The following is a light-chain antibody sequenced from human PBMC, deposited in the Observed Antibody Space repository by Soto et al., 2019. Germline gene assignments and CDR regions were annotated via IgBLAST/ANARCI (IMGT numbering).Light chain of an antibody. J-gene: IGLJ2*01. V-gene: IGLV2-14*01. Sequence: QSALTQPASVSGSPGQSITISCTGTSSDVGGYNYVSWYQQHPGKAPKLMIYDVSNRPSGVSNRFSGSKSGNTAYLTISGLQAEDDADYYCSSYTSSSSVVFGGGTKVTVL. CDR3: SSYTSSSSVV. CDR2: DVS. CDR1: SSDVGGYNY.